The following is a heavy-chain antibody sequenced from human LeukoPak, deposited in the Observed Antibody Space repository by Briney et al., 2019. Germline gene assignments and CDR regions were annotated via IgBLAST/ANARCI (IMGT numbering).Heavy chain of an antibody. Sequence: GGSLRLSCAASGFTFSSYWMHWVRQAPGKGLVWVSRINSDGSSTSYADSVKGRFTISRDNSKNTLYLQMNSLRAEDTAVYYCASTYYYGSGSYYIYYYGMDVWGKGTTVTVSS. CDR2: INSDGSST. D-gene: IGHD3-10*01. V-gene: IGHV3-74*01. J-gene: IGHJ6*04. CDR3: ASTYYYGSGSYYIYYYGMDV. CDR1: GFTFSSYW.